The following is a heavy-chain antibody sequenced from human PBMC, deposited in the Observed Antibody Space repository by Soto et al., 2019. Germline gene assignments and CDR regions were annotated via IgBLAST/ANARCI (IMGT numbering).Heavy chain of an antibody. CDR1: GFTFSDSA. V-gene: IGHV3-73*01. CDR3: TRPDPAYCGGDCYVNWFDP. CDR2: IRSKGNGYAT. D-gene: IGHD2-21*01. Sequence: GGSLRLSCAASGFTFSDSAVHWVRQASGKGLEWVGRIRSKGNGYATVYAASVKGRFTISRDDSKNTAYLQMNSLKTDDTAVYYCTRPDPAYCGGDCYVNWFDPWGQGTLVTVSS. J-gene: IGHJ5*02.